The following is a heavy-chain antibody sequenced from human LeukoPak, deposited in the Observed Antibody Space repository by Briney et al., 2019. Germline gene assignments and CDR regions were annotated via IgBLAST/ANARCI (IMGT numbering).Heavy chain of an antibody. Sequence: NPSETLSLTYTVSGGSISSHYWSWIRQPPGKGLEWIGYIYYCGSTNYNPSLKSRVTISVDTSKNQFSLKLSSVTAADTAVYYCARDLVVVPAATLTRGNYYYYYYMDVWGKGTTVTVSS. D-gene: IGHD2-2*01. J-gene: IGHJ6*03. CDR1: GGSISSHY. V-gene: IGHV4-59*11. CDR2: IYYCGST. CDR3: ARDLVVVPAATLTRGNYYYYYYMDV.